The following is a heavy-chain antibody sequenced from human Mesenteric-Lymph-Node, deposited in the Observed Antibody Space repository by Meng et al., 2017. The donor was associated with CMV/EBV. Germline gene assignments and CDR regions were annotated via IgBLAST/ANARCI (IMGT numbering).Heavy chain of an antibody. Sequence: GGSLRLSCAASGFTFSSYWMHWVRQAPGKGLVWVSRINSDGSSTSYADSVKGRFSVSRDNSKNTLYLQMNSLRADDTAVYYCAKLKGDYSLVPLDHWGLGTRVTVSS. CDR3: AKLKGDYSLVPLDH. V-gene: IGHV3-74*01. CDR2: INSDGSST. J-gene: IGHJ4*02. CDR1: GFTFSSYW. D-gene: IGHD4-11*01.